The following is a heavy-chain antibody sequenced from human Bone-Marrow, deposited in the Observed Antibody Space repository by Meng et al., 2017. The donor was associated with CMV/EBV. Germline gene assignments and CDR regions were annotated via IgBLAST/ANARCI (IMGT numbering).Heavy chain of an antibody. Sequence: GVLKISCAASGFTVSSNYMSWVRQAPGKGLEWVSVIYSGGSTYYADSVKGRFTISRDNARNLLSLEMNNLRVEDTAVYYWARIFHFWSGYEFDYYYAMDVWGPGPTVTFYS. CDR1: GFTVSSNY. D-gene: IGHD3-3*02. J-gene: IGHJ6*02. V-gene: IGHV3-66*01. CDR2: IYSGGST. CDR3: ARIFHFWSGYEFDYYYAMDV.